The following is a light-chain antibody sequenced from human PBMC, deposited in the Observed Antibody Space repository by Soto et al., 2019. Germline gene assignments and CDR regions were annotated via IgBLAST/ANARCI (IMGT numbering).Light chain of an antibody. CDR3: QQYGSSPRT. V-gene: IGKV3-20*01. J-gene: IGKJ1*01. Sequence: VLTKSPGALSLSPGERATLSCRASQSVSNNYLAWYQQKPGQAPRLLIYGASNRATGIPDRFSGSGSGTDFTLTISRLEPEDFAVYYCQQYGSSPRTFGQGTKVDI. CDR1: QSVSNNY. CDR2: GAS.